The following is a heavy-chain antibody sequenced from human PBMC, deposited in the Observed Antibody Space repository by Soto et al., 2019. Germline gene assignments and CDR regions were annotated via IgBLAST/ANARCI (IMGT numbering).Heavy chain of an antibody. J-gene: IGHJ5*02. V-gene: IGHV3-30*18. D-gene: IGHD3-22*01. Sequence: QVQLVESGGGVVQPGRSLRLSCAASGFTFNSYGMHWVRQAPGKGLEWVALISYDGNDKYYPDSVKGRFTISRDNSKNMLYLQMNSLRAEDTAVYYCAKAYYDSSGYPPWGQGTLVTVSS. CDR1: GFTFNSYG. CDR2: ISYDGNDK. CDR3: AKAYYDSSGYPP.